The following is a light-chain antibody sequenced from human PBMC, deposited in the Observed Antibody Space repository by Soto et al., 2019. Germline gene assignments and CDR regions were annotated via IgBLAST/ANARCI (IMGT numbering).Light chain of an antibody. J-gene: IGKJ1*01. CDR2: GAS. CDR3: QQYGSSPRT. CDR1: QSVSSSY. Sequence: VLTQSPGTLSLSPGESATRSCRASQSVSSSYLTWYQQKPGQAPRLLIYGASSRATGIPDRFSGSGSGTDFTLTISRLEPEDFAVYYCQQYGSSPRTFGQGTKVDIK. V-gene: IGKV3-20*01.